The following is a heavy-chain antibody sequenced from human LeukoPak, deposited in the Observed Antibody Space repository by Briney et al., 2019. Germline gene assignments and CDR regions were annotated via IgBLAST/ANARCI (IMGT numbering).Heavy chain of an antibody. CDR3: ARERTTIVSGTTIGAY. CDR1: GFTFSTYG. CDR2: IRFDGSNK. V-gene: IGHV3-30*02. D-gene: IGHD2/OR15-2a*01. Sequence: PGGSLRLSCAASGFTFSTYGMHWVRQAPGKGLEWVAFIRFDGSNKYYADSVKGRFTISRDNAKNSLFLHMNSLTADDTAVYYCARERTTIVSGTTIGAYWGQGTLVTVSS. J-gene: IGHJ4*02.